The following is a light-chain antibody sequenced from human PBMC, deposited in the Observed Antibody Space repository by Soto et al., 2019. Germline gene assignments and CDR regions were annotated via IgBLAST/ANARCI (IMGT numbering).Light chain of an antibody. CDR3: QQYYSYPRT. CDR2: AAS. Sequence: AIRMTQSPSSLSASTGDRVTITCRASQVISSYLAWYQQKPGKAPKLLIYAASTLQSGVPSRFHGSGSGTDFTLTISCLQSEDFATYFCQQYYSYPRTFGQGTKVEIK. V-gene: IGKV1-8*01. J-gene: IGKJ1*01. CDR1: QVISSY.